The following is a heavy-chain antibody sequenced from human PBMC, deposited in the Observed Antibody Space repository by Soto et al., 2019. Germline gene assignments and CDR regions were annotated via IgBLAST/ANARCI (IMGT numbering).Heavy chain of an antibody. D-gene: IGHD3-22*01. CDR3: ARNRYYDSTGYLDY. Sequence: KTSETLSLTCTVSGGSIRSYYWSWIRQPPGKGLEWIGYIYYSGSTSYNPSLKSRVTISVDTSQNQFSLRLSSVTAADTAVYYCARNRYYDSTGYLDYWGQGTLVTVSS. CDR1: GGSIRSYY. J-gene: IGHJ4*02. V-gene: IGHV4-59*01. CDR2: IYYSGST.